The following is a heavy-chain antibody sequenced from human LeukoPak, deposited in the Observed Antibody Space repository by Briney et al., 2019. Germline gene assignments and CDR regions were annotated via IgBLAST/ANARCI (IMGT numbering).Heavy chain of an antibody. CDR1: GFTFSSYG. CDR3: ARMISGSQVYFDY. V-gene: IGHV3-33*01. D-gene: IGHD1-26*01. J-gene: IGHJ4*02. Sequence: GSLRPSCAASGFTFSSYGMHWVRQAPGKGLEWVAVIWYDGSNKYYADSVKGRFTISRDNSKNTLYLQMNSLRAEDTAVYYCARMISGSQVYFDYWGQGTLVTVSS. CDR2: IWYDGSNK.